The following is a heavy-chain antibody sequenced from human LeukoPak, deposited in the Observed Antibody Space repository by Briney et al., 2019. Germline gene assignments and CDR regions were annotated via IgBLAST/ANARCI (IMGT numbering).Heavy chain of an antibody. J-gene: IGHJ1*01. D-gene: IGHD4-11*01. CDR2: ISGSDNYI. V-gene: IGHV3-21*01. CDR3: ARDEGLPAEYFQH. CDR1: GFTFSLYN. Sequence: GGSLRLSCVASGFTFSLYNMNWVRQAPGKGLEWVSSISGSDNYIFYADSVKGRFTITRDNAKNSLFLQMDSLRAEDTAVYYCARDEGLPAEYFQHWGQGTLVTVSS.